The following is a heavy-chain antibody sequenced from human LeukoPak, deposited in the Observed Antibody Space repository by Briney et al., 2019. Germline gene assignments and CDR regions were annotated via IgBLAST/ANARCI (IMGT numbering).Heavy chain of an antibody. V-gene: IGHV1-18*01. CDR2: ISAYNGNT. CDR3: ARDHTIAVAGSGGDY. J-gene: IGHJ4*02. CDR1: GYTFTSYG. D-gene: IGHD6-19*01. Sequence: ASVKVSCKASGYTFTSYGISWVRQAPGQGLEWMGWISAYNGNTNYAQKLQGRVTMTTDTSTSTAYMELRSLRSDDTAVYYCARDHTIAVAGSGGDYWGQGTLVTVSS.